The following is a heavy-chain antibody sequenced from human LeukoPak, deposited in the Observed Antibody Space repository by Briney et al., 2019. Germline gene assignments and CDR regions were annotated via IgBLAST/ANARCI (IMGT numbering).Heavy chain of an antibody. V-gene: IGHV3-23*01. CDR1: GGSISSYY. D-gene: IGHD1-26*01. CDR3: AKRVGTTYIHFDF. J-gene: IGHJ4*02. Sequence: PSETLSLTCTVSGGSISSYYWSWVRQAPGKGLEWVSSITGSGGSTYYADSVKGRFTISRDNSKNTLYLQMNSLRAEDTAVYYCAKRVGTTYIHFDFWGQGTLVTVSS. CDR2: ITGSGGST.